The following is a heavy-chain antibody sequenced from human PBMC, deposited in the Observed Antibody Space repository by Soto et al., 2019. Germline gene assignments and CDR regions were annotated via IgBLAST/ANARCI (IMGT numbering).Heavy chain of an antibody. V-gene: IGHV1-46*01. J-gene: IGHJ5*02. CDR1: RETLTRYY. CDR2: INPHGGST. CDR3: ARSSGGNFGIIIEGTNWFAP. Sequence: GGPVKGSCKAPRETLTRYYIKWGRQGPRQRLEWMGVINPHGGSTAYAQKFKGRVTLTRDTSASTVYMEVSSLTSEDTAMYYCARSSGGNFGIIIEGTNWFAPWGQGTLVTSPQ. D-gene: IGHD1-26*01.